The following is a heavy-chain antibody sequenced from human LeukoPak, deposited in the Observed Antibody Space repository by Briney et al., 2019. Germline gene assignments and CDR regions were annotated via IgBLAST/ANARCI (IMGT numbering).Heavy chain of an antibody. Sequence: SETLSLTCTVSGYSISSGYFWGWIRQPPGKGLEWIGSIYHSGTTYYNPSLKSRVTISVDTSKNQFSLKLSSVTAADTAVYYCARQLRLGELSSGYYYYYYMDAWGKGTTVTISS. CDR1: GYSISSGYF. CDR3: ARQLRLGELSSGYYYYYYMDA. J-gene: IGHJ6*03. D-gene: IGHD3-16*02. CDR2: IYHSGTT. V-gene: IGHV4-38-2*02.